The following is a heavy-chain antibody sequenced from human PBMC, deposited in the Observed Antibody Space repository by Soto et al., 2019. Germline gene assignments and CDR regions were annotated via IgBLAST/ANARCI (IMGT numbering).Heavy chain of an antibody. CDR3: ARGLPAGSGSYIYYFDY. Sequence: SETLSLTCAVYGGSFSGYYWSWIRQPPGKGLEWIGEINHSGSTNYNPSLKSRVTISVDTSKNQFSLKLSSVTAADTAVYYCARGLPAGSGSYIYYFDYWGQGTLVTVSS. CDR2: INHSGST. CDR1: GGSFSGYY. V-gene: IGHV4-34*01. D-gene: IGHD3-10*01. J-gene: IGHJ4*02.